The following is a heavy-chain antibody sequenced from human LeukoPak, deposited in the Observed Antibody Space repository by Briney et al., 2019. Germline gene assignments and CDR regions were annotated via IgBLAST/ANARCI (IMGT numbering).Heavy chain of an antibody. CDR2: IYLDGSRA. D-gene: IGHD6-19*01. V-gene: IGHV3-7*03. CDR1: GFTFTNYW. CDR3: ASAVAGTGGSLDAFDI. Sequence: GGSLRLSCAVSGFTFTNYWMSWARQSPGKGLEWVANIYLDGSRAYYVDSVKGRFTISRDNAKNSLFLQMNSLRAEDTAVYYCASAVAGTGGSLDAFDIRGQGTMVTVSS. J-gene: IGHJ3*02.